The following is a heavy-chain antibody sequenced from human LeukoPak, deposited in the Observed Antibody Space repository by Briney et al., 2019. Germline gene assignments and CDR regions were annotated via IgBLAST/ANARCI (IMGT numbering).Heavy chain of an antibody. D-gene: IGHD3-22*01. CDR3: ARGPYYYDSSGYYDY. V-gene: IGHV4-31*03. J-gene: IGHJ4*02. Sequence: SETLSLTCTVSGGSISSGGYYWSWIRQHPGKGLEWTGYIYYSGSTYYNPSLKSRVTISVDTSKNQFSLKLSSVTAADTAVYYCARGPYYYDSSGYYDYWGQGTLVTVSS. CDR1: GGSISSGGYY. CDR2: IYYSGST.